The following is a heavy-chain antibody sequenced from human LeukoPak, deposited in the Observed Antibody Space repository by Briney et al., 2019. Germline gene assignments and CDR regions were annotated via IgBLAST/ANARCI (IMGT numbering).Heavy chain of an antibody. Sequence: PGRSLRLSCAASGFTFDDYAMHWVRQAPGKGLEWVSGIGWNSGGIVYADSVKGRFTISRDNAKNSLYLQMNSLRAEDTAVYYCARDGVSANFDYWGQGTLVTVSS. V-gene: IGHV3-9*01. CDR1: GFTFDDYA. J-gene: IGHJ4*02. CDR2: IGWNSGGI. D-gene: IGHD2-15*01. CDR3: ARDGVSANFDY.